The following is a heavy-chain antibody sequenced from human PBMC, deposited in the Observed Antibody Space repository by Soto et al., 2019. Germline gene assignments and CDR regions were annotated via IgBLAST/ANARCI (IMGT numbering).Heavy chain of an antibody. D-gene: IGHD4-17*01. CDR2: IYWDDDK. J-gene: IGHJ3*02. CDR1: GLSLRSSGVG. CDR3: AHSSTVTSNTFDI. Sequence: QITLKESGPTLVKPTQSLTLTCACSGLSLRSSGVGMGSIRQPPGKALEWLALIYWDDDKRYRPSLNSMLSITKDTSKNQVVLEMTNMEPVDTATYYCAHSSTVTSNTFDIWGQGTMVTVSS. V-gene: IGHV2-5*02.